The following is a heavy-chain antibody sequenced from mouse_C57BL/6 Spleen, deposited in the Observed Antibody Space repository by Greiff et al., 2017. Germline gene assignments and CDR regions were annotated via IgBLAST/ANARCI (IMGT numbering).Heavy chain of an antibody. CDR1: GYTFTSYW. CDR3: ARRGIYYDYDGVYYYAMDY. D-gene: IGHD2-4*01. J-gene: IGHJ4*01. V-gene: IGHV1-50*01. CDR2: IDPSDSYT. Sequence: QVQLQQPGAELVKPGASVKLSCKASGYTFTSYWMQWVKQRPGQGLEWIGEIDPSDSYTNYNQKFKGKATLTVDTSSSTAYMQLSSLTSEDSAVYYCARRGIYYDYDGVYYYAMDYWGQGTSVTVSS.